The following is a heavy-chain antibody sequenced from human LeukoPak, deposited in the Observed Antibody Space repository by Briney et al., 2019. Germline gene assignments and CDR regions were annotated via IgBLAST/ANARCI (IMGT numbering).Heavy chain of an antibody. CDR2: IYHSGST. V-gene: IGHV4-30-2*01. J-gene: IGHJ4*02. Sequence: PSETLSLTCTVSGGSISSGGYYWSWIRQPPGKGLEWIGYIYHSGSTYYNPSLKSRVTISVDRSKNQFSLKLSSVTAADTAVYYCASNWSDFDYWGRGTLVTVSS. CDR3: ASNWSDFDY. CDR1: GGSISSGGYY. D-gene: IGHD1-1*01.